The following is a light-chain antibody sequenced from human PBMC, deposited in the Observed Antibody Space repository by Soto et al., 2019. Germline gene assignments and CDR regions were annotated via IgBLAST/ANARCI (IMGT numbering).Light chain of an antibody. Sequence: DIQMTQSPSTLSASAGDTVNITCRASQSTSTWLAWYQQKPGKAPKILIYKASTLETGVPSRFSGSGSGTDFTLTITSLQPDDFATYFCQQYNGYPFTFGQGTRVEIK. V-gene: IGKV1-5*03. CDR1: QSTSTW. CDR2: KAS. CDR3: QQYNGYPFT. J-gene: IGKJ2*01.